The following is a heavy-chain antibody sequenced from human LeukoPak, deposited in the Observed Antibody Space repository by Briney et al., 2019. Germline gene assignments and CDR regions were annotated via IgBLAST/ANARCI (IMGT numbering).Heavy chain of an antibody. CDR2: IYSSGTT. Sequence: PSETLSLTCTVSGGSINNYYWSWIRQPAGKGLEWIGRIYSSGTTNYNPSLNSRITMSVDTSKNQFSLKLSSVAAADTAVYYCARGREEFDYDSKHFEALYYFDYWGQGTLVTVSS. CDR1: GGSINNYY. D-gene: IGHD3-22*01. V-gene: IGHV4-4*07. J-gene: IGHJ4*02. CDR3: ARGREEFDYDSKHFEALYYFDY.